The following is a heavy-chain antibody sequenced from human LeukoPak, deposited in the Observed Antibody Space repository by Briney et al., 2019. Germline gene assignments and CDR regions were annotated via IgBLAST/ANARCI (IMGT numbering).Heavy chain of an antibody. V-gene: IGHV3-23*01. CDR2: ISGSGGST. Sequence: GGSLRLSCAAFGFTFSSYAMSWVRQAPGKGLEWVSAISGSGGSTYYADSVKGRFTISRDNSKNTLYLQMNSLRAEDTAVYYCAKDTRIGDYFDYWGQGTLVTVSS. CDR3: AKDTRIGDYFDY. CDR1: GFTFSSYA. J-gene: IGHJ4*02. D-gene: IGHD3-10*01.